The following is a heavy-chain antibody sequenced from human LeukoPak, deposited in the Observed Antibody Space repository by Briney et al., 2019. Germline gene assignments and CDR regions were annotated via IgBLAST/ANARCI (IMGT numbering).Heavy chain of an antibody. J-gene: IGHJ4*02. V-gene: IGHV4-34*01. Sequence: MPSETLSLTCAVYGGSFSGYYWSWIRQPPGKGLEWIGEINHSGSTNYNPSLKSRVTISVDTSKNQFSLKLSSVTAADTAVYYCARGEYCSGGSCYRSYFDYWSQGTLVTVSS. CDR3: ARGEYCSGGSCYRSYFDY. CDR2: INHSGST. CDR1: GGSFSGYY. D-gene: IGHD2-15*01.